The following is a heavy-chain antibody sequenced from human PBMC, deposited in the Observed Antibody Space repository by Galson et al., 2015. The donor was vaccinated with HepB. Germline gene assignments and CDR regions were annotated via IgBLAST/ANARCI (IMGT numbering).Heavy chain of an antibody. CDR1: GFTFSSYG. V-gene: IGHV3-33*01. CDR3: ARDFSRRRDGYNFVY. CDR2: IWYDGGNK. Sequence: SLRLSCAASGFTFSSYGMHWVRQAPGKGLEWVAVIWYDGGNKYYADSVKGRFTISRDNSKNTLYLQMNSLRAEDTAVYYCARDFSRRRDGYNFVYWGQGTLVTVSS. J-gene: IGHJ4*02. D-gene: IGHD5-24*01.